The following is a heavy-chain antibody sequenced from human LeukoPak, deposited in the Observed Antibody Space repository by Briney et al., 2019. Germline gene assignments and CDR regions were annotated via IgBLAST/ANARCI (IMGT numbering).Heavy chain of an antibody. V-gene: IGHV3-21*01. CDR3: AREASGYYDSSGYYLFDY. D-gene: IGHD3-22*01. CDR1: GFTFSSYS. CDR2: ISNSSSYI. J-gene: IGHJ4*02. Sequence: GGSLRLSCAASGFTFSSYSMNWVRQAPGKGLDWVSSISNSSSYIYYADSVKGRFTISRDNAKNSLYLQMNSLRAEDTAVYYCAREASGYYDSSGYYLFDYWGQGTLVTVSS.